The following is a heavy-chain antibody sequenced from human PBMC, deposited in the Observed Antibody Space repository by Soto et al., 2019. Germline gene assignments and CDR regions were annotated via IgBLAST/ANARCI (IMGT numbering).Heavy chain of an antibody. V-gene: IGHV3-13*01. J-gene: IGHJ4*02. CDR3: ARGPTALGITATKGYFDY. D-gene: IGHD1-20*01. Sequence: GGSLRLSCAASGFTFSNYDMHWVRQATGKGLEWVSAIGTIGDTFYAGSVKGRFTISRENAKNSLYLQMNSLRAEDTAVYYCARGPTALGITATKGYFDYWGQGTLVTVSS. CDR1: GFTFSNYD. CDR2: IGTIGDT.